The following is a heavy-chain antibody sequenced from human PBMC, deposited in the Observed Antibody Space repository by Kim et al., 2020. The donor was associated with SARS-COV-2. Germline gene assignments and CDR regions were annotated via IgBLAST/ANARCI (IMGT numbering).Heavy chain of an antibody. CDR1: GGSFSGYY. D-gene: IGHD6-13*01. CDR2: INHSGST. V-gene: IGHV4-34*01. J-gene: IGHJ6*02. CDR3: AGGSIAAAVYGMDV. Sequence: SETLSLTCAVYGGSFSGYYWSWIRQPPGKGLEWIGEINHSGSTNYNPSLKSRVTISVDTSKNQFSLKLSSVTAADTAVYYCAGGSIAAAVYGMDVWGQGTTVTVSS.